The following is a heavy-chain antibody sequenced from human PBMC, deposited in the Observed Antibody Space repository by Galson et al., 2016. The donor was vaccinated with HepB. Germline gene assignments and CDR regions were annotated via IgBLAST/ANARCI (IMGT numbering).Heavy chain of an antibody. CDR3: ARVGTTTFDY. D-gene: IGHD1-14*01. V-gene: IGHV1-18*04. J-gene: IGHJ4*02. Sequence: SVKVSCKASGYTFTSNGISWVRQAPGQGLEWMGWISAYKGNTNYAQRLQGRVTMTTDTSTSTAYMELRSLRFDDTAVYFCARVGTTTFDYWGQGTRVTVSS. CDR1: GYTFTSNG. CDR2: ISAYKGNT.